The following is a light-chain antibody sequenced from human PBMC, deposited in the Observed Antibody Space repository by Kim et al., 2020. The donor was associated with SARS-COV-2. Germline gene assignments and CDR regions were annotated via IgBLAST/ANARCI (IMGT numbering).Light chain of an antibody. CDR3: HQYHNWPST. J-gene: IGKJ2*01. V-gene: IGKV3-15*01. Sequence: EIVMTQSPATLSLSPGERAALSCRASQTVYNNLAWYHQKPGQAPRLLIYVASTRAPDIPARFSGSGSGTEFTLSISSLQSGDFGLYYCHQYHNWPSTFGQGTKLEI. CDR2: VAS. CDR1: QTVYNN.